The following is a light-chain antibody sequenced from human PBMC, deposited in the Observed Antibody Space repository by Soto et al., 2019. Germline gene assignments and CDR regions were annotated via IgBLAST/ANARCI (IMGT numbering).Light chain of an antibody. J-gene: IGKJ5*01. V-gene: IGKV3-20*01. Sequence: IVVTQTPGTLSLSPGERATLSCRASQSVSSSYLAWYQQKPGQAPRLLIYDASNRATGIPARFSGSGSGTDFTLTISSLEPEDFAVFYCQQYGSSEIIFGQRTLLAIK. CDR3: QQYGSSEII. CDR1: QSVSSSY. CDR2: DAS.